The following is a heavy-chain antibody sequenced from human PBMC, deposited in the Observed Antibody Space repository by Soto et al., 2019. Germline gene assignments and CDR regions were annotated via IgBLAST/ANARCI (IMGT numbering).Heavy chain of an antibody. J-gene: IGHJ3*02. CDR1: GGSFSGYY. Sequence: PSETLSLTCAVYGGSFSGYYWSWIRQPPGKGLEWIREINHSGSTNYNPSLKSRVTISVDTSKNQFSLKLSSVTAADTAVYYCARGAGGQYHAFDIWGQGTMVTVSS. D-gene: IGHD2-2*01. CDR2: INHSGST. V-gene: IGHV4-34*01. CDR3: ARGAGGQYHAFDI.